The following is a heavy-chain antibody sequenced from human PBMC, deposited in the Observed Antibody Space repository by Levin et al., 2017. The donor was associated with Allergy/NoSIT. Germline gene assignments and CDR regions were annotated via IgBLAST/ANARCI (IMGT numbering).Heavy chain of an antibody. Sequence: GGSLRLSCTASGFTFNTYTMNWVRQAPGKGLEWVAAISGDATVRFHTDSVKGRFTISRDNSKDTVFLQMNSLRPEDTALYYCAGHNVHATFEIWGQGTMVTVSS. J-gene: IGHJ3*02. D-gene: IGHD1-14*01. CDR3: AGHNVHATFEI. V-gene: IGHV3-23*01. CDR1: GFTFNTYT. CDR2: ISGDATVR.